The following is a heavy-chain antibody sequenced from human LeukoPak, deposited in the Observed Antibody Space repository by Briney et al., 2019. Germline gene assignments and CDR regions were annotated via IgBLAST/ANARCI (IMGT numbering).Heavy chain of an antibody. D-gene: IGHD4-23*01. CDR1: GGSISSSSYY. J-gene: IGHJ3*02. CDR2: IYYSGST. V-gene: IGHV4-39*07. Sequence: PSETLSLTCTVSGGSISSSSYYWGWIRQPPGKGLEWIGSIYYSGSTYYNPSLKSRVTISVDTSKNQFSLRLSSVTAADTAVYYCARPMTTVVIPHAFDIWGQGTMVSVSS. CDR3: ARPMTTVVIPHAFDI.